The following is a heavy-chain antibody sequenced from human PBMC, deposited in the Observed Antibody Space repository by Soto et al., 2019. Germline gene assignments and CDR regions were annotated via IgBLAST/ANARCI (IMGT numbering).Heavy chain of an antibody. J-gene: IGHJ4*02. Sequence: QVQLVQSGAEVKKPGASVKVSCKTSGYTFTHYYIHWVRQAPGQGLEWVAIINPNGGSTNYAQNFRVRVTLTMDTSTTTVYMELSSLRPEDTAVFYCASDLAAADHWGQGTLVTVSS. D-gene: IGHD6-13*01. CDR3: ASDLAAADH. CDR2: INPNGGST. CDR1: GYTFTHYY. V-gene: IGHV1-46*01.